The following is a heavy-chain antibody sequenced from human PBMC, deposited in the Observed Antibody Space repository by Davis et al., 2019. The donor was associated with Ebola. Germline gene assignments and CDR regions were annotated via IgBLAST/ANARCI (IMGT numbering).Heavy chain of an antibody. D-gene: IGHD2-15*01. CDR3: VMDCSDANCGVTYFFDF. CDR1: GYTLPSYG. J-gene: IGHJ4*02. CDR2: VSAYNDDT. V-gene: IGHV1-18*01. Sequence: ASVKVPCKASGYTLPSYGISWVRQAPGQGLEWVGWVSAYNDDTRYARRLQGRVTMTLDTSTSTAYMELRSLTSDDTAMYYCVMDCSDANCGVTYFFDFWGQGTPVTVSS.